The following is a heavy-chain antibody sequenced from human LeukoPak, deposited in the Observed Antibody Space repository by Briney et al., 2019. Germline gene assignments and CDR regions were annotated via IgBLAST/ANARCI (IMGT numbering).Heavy chain of an antibody. D-gene: IGHD3-10*01. CDR2: INHSGST. J-gene: IGHJ5*02. V-gene: IGHV4-34*01. CDR3: ARGSDGSGGRGWSDP. CDR1: GGSFSGYY. Sequence: KPSETLSFTCAVYGGSFSGYYWSWIRQPPGKGPAWIGDINHSGSTNYHPSLKSRATISVDTSKNQFSLKLSSVTAADTAVYYCARGSDGSGGRGWSDPWGQGTLVNVSS.